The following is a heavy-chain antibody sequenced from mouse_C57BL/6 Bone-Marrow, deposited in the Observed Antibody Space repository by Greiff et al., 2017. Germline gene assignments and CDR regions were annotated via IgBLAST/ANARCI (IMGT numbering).Heavy chain of an antibody. J-gene: IGHJ1*03. Sequence: VQLQQSGAELVRPGSSVKMSCKTSGYTFTSYGLNWVKPRPGQGLEWIGYIYIGNGYTESNETFKGKATLTSATSSSTAYMQLSSLTSADSAIYFWAGGGGYYSYWYFDVWGTGTTVTVSS. CDR3: AGGGGYYSYWYFDV. D-gene: IGHD2-3*01. CDR2: IYIGNGYT. CDR1: GYTFTSYG. V-gene: IGHV1-58*01.